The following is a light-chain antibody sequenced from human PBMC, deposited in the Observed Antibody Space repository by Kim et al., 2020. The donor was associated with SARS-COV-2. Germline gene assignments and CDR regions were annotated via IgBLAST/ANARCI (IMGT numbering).Light chain of an antibody. J-gene: IGKJ2*01. CDR2: DAA. CDR3: QHHGSYPPAVT. CDR1: RHVGIN. V-gene: IGKV3-11*01. Sequence: PGDAAPLPCRANRHVGINSAWYQQPPGQSPRPLLFDAATGAAGIPDRVSRSGSGPDFTLTIGSLAPEDFAFYFCQHHGSYPPAVTFGQGTKVDIK.